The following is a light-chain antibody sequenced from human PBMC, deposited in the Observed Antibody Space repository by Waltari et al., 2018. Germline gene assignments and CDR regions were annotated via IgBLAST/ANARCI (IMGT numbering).Light chain of an antibody. J-gene: IGKJ1*01. CDR1: QSVSRA. V-gene: IGKV3D-15*01. CDR3: QHYLRLPVT. Sequence: PGERATVSCRTSQSVSRALAWYQQKPGQAPRLLNYGASTRSTGIPDRFSGSGSGTDFSLTTSSLEPGDFAVYYCQHYLRLPVTFGQGTTVEI. CDR2: GAS.